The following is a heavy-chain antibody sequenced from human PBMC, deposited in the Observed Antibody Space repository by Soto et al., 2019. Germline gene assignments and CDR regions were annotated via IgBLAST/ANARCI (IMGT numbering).Heavy chain of an antibody. CDR3: ARCIKTTTVTTGTGYIDY. CDR1: GGSISSGGYY. Sequence: SETLSLTCTVSGGSISSGGYYWSWIRQHPGKGLEWIGYIYYSGSTYYNPSLKSRVTISVDTSKNQFSLKLSSVTAADTAVYYCARCIKTTTVTTGTGYIDYCGQGTLVTVSS. D-gene: IGHD4-17*01. J-gene: IGHJ4*02. CDR2: IYYSGST. V-gene: IGHV4-31*03.